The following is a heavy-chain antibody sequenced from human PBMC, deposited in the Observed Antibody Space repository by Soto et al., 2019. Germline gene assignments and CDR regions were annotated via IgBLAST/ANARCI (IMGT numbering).Heavy chain of an antibody. D-gene: IGHD3-10*01. CDR2: IYSSGST. V-gene: IGHV4-59*12. J-gene: IGHJ5*02. CDR1: GGSISSYY. Sequence: PSETLSLTCTVSGGSISSYYWSWIRQPPGKGLLLFGYIYSSGSTNYNPSFKSRVTISVDTSKNQFSLKLSSVTAADTAVCYCARGRRVLLWFGELNWFDPWGQGTLVTVSS. CDR3: ARGRRVLLWFGELNWFDP.